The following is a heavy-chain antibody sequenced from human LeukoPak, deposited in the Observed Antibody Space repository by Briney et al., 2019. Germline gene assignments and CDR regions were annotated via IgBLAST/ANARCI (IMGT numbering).Heavy chain of an antibody. Sequence: SETLSLTCAVYGGSFSGYYWSWIRQPPGKGLEWIGYIYYSGSTNYNPSLKSRVTISVDTSKNQFSLKLSSVTAADTAVYYCARGDSSGYYYYYYYYYMDVWGKGTTVTVSS. CDR3: ARGDSSGYYYYYYYYYMDV. V-gene: IGHV4-59*01. D-gene: IGHD3-22*01. J-gene: IGHJ6*03. CDR2: IYYSGST. CDR1: GGSFSGYY.